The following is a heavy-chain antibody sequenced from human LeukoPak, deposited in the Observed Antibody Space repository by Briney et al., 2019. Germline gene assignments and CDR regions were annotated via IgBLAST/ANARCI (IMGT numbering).Heavy chain of an antibody. CDR3: AREADDSSGYDAFDI. D-gene: IGHD3-22*01. V-gene: IGHV3-20*04. Sequence: GRSLIISSAATVFTFVAYGMSWDRQAPRQEHHRVSGINWNGGSTGYADSVKGRFTLSRDNAKTSLYLQMNSLRAEDTALYYCAREADDSSGYDAFDIWGQGTMVTVSS. CDR2: INWNGGST. J-gene: IGHJ3*02. CDR1: VFTFVAYG.